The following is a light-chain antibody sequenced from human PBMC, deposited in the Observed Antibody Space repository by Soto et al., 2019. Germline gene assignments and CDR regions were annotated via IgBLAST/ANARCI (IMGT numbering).Light chain of an antibody. V-gene: IGKV3-20*01. CDR3: QQYGSSPFT. CDR2: GAS. CDR1: QSVSSSY. J-gene: IGKJ3*01. Sequence: EIVLTQSPGTLSLSPGERGTLSCRASQSVSSSYLAWYQQKPGQPPRLLISGASNRATGIPDRFSGSGSGTDFTLTISRLEPEDFAVYYCQQYGSSPFTFGPGTKVDIK.